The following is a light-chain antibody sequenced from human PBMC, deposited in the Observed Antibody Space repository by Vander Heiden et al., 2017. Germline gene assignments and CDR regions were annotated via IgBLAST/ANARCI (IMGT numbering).Light chain of an antibody. V-gene: IGLV3-25*03. Sequence: RITCSGDALPNEFSYWYQQKPGQAPVLVISKDTERPSGIPERFSASSSGTTATLTISGVQAEDEADYFCQSAANSGLPLVFGGGTKLTVL. J-gene: IGLJ2*01. CDR1: ALPNEF. CDR3: QSAANSGLPLV. CDR2: KDT.